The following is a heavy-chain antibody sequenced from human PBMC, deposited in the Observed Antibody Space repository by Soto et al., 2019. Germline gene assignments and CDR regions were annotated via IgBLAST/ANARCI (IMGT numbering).Heavy chain of an antibody. CDR3: ARVNSYTFDY. CDR2: IHYSGSP. J-gene: IGHJ4*02. CDR1: GGSMNNYY. Sequence: ASETLSLTCTVSGGSMNNYYWSWIRQPPGKGLEWIGYIHYSGSPYSRPSLKSRLAMSVDTSKNQFSLRLSSVTAADTAIYFCARVNSYTFDYWGQGALVTVSS. D-gene: IGHD1-1*01. V-gene: IGHV4-59*01.